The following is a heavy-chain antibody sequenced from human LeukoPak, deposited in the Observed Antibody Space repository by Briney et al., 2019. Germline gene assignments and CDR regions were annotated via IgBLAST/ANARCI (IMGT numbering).Heavy chain of an antibody. J-gene: IGHJ4*02. Sequence: GGSLRLSCAVSGFTFSSYGMHWVRQAPGKGLEWVAVVWYDGRNKYYADSVKGRFTISRDNSKNTLYLQMNSLRAEDTAVYYCARDKATAATGLLDDWGQGTLVTVSS. CDR2: VWYDGRNK. CDR1: GFTFSSYG. CDR3: ARDKATAATGLLDD. V-gene: IGHV3-33*01. D-gene: IGHD6-13*01.